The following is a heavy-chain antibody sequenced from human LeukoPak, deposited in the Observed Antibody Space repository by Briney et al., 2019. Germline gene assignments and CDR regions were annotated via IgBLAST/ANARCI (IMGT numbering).Heavy chain of an antibody. CDR1: GFTFSSYS. V-gene: IGHV3-21*01. J-gene: IGHJ4*02. CDR3: AVTTLQYYFDY. D-gene: IGHD4-11*01. CDR2: ISSSSYI. Sequence: GGSLRLSCAASGFTFSSYSMNWVRQAPGKGLEWVSSISSSSYIYYADSVKGRFTISRDNAKNSLYLQMNSLRAEDTAVYYCAVTTLQYYFDYWGQGTLVTVSS.